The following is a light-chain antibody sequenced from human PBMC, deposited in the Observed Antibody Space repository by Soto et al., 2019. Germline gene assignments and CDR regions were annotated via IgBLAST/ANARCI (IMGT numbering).Light chain of an antibody. V-gene: IGKV3-11*01. Sequence: EIVLTQSPATLSLSPGDRATLSCRASQSVSTYLAWYQQKSGQAPRLLIYDASKRPTGIPARFSGSRSGTDFTLTINNVEPEDFAFYYCQQRDNWPPFGQGTKLEIK. CDR1: QSVSTY. CDR3: QQRDNWPP. J-gene: IGKJ2*01. CDR2: DAS.